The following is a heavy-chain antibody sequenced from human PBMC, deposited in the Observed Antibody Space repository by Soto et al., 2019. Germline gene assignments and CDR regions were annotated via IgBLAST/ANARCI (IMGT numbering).Heavy chain of an antibody. CDR2: IYHRGST. D-gene: IGHD6-13*01. CDR1: GGSISSSNW. V-gene: IGHV4-4*02. CDR3: AKVAAAGFTNYYYYGMDV. J-gene: IGHJ6*02. Sequence: QVQLQESGPGLVKPSGTLSLTCAVSGGSISSSNWWSWVRQPPGKGLEWIGEIYHRGSTNYNPSLKSRVTISVDKSKNQFSLKLSSVTAADTAVYYCAKVAAAGFTNYYYYGMDVWGQGTTVTVSS.